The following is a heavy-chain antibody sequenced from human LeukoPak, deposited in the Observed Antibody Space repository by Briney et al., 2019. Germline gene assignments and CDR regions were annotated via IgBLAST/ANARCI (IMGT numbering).Heavy chain of an antibody. CDR3: ARSKRAASKWERVLLWFGDLDY. CDR1: GYTFTSYD. Sequence: GASVKVSCKASGYTFTSYDINWVRQATGQGLGWMGWMNPNSGNTGYAQKFQGRVTMTRNTSISTAYMELSSLRSEDTAVYYCARSKRAASKWERVLLWFGDLDYWGQGTLVTVSS. J-gene: IGHJ4*02. CDR2: MNPNSGNT. D-gene: IGHD3-10*01. V-gene: IGHV1-8*01.